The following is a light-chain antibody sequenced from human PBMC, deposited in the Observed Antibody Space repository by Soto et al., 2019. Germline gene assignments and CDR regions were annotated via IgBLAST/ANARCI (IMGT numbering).Light chain of an antibody. CDR1: QGIRSA. V-gene: IGKV1-6*01. J-gene: IGKJ1*01. Sequence: AIQLTQSPSSLSASVGDRVTITCRASQGIRSALGWYQQKPGKVPKLLIYAASTLQSGDPSRFSGSGFGTDFTLTINSLQPEDFATYYCLLDYAYFWAFGQGTKVDIK. CDR2: AAS. CDR3: LLDYAYFWA.